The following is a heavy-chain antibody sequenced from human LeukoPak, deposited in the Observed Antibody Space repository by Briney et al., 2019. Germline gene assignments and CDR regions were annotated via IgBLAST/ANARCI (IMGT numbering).Heavy chain of an antibody. CDR1: GGTFSSYA. J-gene: IGHJ6*03. CDR2: IIPIFGTA. CDR3: ARGSYSSSSGLISYYYMDV. Sequence: SVKVSCKASGGTFSSYAISWVRQAPGQGLEWMGGIIPIFGTANHAQKFQGRVTITTDESTSTAYMELSSLRSEDTAVYYCARGSYSSSSGLISYYYMDVWGKGTTVTVSS. D-gene: IGHD6-6*01. V-gene: IGHV1-69*05.